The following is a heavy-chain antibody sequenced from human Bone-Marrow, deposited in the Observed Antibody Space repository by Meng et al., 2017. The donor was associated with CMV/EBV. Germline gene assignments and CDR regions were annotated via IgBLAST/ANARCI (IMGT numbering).Heavy chain of an antibody. J-gene: IGHJ4*02. D-gene: IGHD6-19*01. CDR1: GYTVTDYY. V-gene: IGHV1-2*02. Sequence: QVQVVPSGAEEKKPGPSVKVPCKASGYTVTDYYIHWVRQAPGQWLEWMGWINPNDDTNYAQNFQGRVTMTRDMSINTVYMELSRLTSDDTAVYYCARSSGWSRFDYWGLGTLVTVSS. CDR3: ARSSGWSRFDY. CDR2: INPNDDT.